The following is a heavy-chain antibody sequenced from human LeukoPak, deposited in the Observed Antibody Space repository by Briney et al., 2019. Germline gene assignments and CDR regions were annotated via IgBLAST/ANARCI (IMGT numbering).Heavy chain of an antibody. D-gene: IGHD3-3*01. Sequence: SETLSLTCTVSGGSISSHYWSWIRQPPGKGLEWIGYVYNSGSTKYNPALKSRVFISVDTSRNQFSLELNSVTAADTAMYYCARDRSLYNDFWSGYYAFDIWGQGTMVTVPP. V-gene: IGHV4-59*11. J-gene: IGHJ3*02. CDR3: ARDRSLYNDFWSGYYAFDI. CDR1: GGSISSHY. CDR2: VYNSGST.